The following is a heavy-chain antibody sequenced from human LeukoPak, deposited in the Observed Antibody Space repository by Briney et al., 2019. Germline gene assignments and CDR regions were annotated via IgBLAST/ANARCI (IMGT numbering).Heavy chain of an antibody. V-gene: IGHV4-39*07. J-gene: IGHJ3*02. D-gene: IGHD3-22*01. CDR1: GGSISSSTYY. Sequence: PSETLSLTCTVSGGSISSSTYYWVWIRQPPGKGLQRIGSIYYSGPTYYNPSLKSRFTISTDTSKNQYYLKLSSVTAADTAVYYCARTMSYYYDGSGYSAFDIWGLGTMVTVSS. CDR2: IYYSGPT. CDR3: ARTMSYYYDGSGYSAFDI.